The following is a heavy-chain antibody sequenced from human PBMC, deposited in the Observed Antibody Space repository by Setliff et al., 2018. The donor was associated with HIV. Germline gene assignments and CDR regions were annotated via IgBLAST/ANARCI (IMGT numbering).Heavy chain of an antibody. CDR2: INHGGST. J-gene: IGHJ6*03. CDR3: ARASGDTSKFVNYYYYMDV. CDR1: NGSFSGYY. D-gene: IGHD6-19*01. Sequence: SETLSLTCAVYNGSFSGYYWTWIRQPPGKGLEWIGDINHGGSTNYNPSLKSRVTISVDMSKNQISLKLSSVTAADTAVYYCARASGDTSKFVNYYYYMDVWGKGTTVTVSS. V-gene: IGHV4-34*01.